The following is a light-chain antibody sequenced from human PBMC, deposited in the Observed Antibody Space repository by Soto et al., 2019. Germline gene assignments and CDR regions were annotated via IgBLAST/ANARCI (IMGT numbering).Light chain of an antibody. J-gene: IGLJ3*02. CDR3: GTWDTSLFVWM. CDR1: DSNIGKNF. V-gene: IGLV1-51*01. Sequence: QSALTQPPSVSAAPGQKVIISCSGSDSNIGKNFVSWYQHFPGTAPKLIIYDNDKRPAGIPDRFSGSRFETSATLSISGLQTGDEADYYCGTWDTSLFVWMFGGGTKLTVL. CDR2: DND.